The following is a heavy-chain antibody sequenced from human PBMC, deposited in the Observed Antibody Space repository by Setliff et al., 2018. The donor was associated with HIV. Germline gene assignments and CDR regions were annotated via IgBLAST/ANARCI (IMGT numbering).Heavy chain of an antibody. V-gene: IGHV1-46*03. CDR2: INPSGGST. J-gene: IGHJ4*02. D-gene: IGHD2-21*02. CDR3: ARSQGIVVVTAIHFDY. CDR1: GDSFSTYS. Sequence: ASVKVSCKASGDSFSTYSMNWVRQAPGQGLEWMGIINPSGGSTSYAQKFQGRVTMTRDTSTSTVYMELSSLRSEDTAVYYCARSQGIVVVTAIHFDYWGQGTLVTVSS.